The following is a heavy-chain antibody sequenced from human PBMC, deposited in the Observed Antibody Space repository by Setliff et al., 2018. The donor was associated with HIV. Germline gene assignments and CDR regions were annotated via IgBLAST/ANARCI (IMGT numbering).Heavy chain of an antibody. Sequence: ASVKVSCKTSAYTFNSYYMHWIRQAPGQGLEWMGLIGPSGSSTTYAQNFQGRVTMSRDTSTNTVYMELSSLRSEDTAVYYCARDHIAARRVDYWGQGTLVTVSS. J-gene: IGHJ4*02. CDR1: AYTFNSYY. D-gene: IGHD6-6*01. V-gene: IGHV1-46*02. CDR2: IGPSGSST. CDR3: ARDHIAARRVDY.